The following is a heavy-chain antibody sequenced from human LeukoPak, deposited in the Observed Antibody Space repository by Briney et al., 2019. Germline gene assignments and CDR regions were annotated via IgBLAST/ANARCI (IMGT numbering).Heavy chain of an antibody. V-gene: IGHV3-66*01. Sequence: GGSLRLSCAASGFTVSSNYMRWVRQAPGKGLEWVSVIYSGGSTYYADSVKGRFTISRDNSKNTLYLQMNSLRAEDTAVYYCARDITYYYDSSGYSDYWGQGTLVTVSS. CDR2: IYSGGST. CDR1: GFTVSSNY. CDR3: ARDITYYYDSSGYSDY. D-gene: IGHD3-22*01. J-gene: IGHJ4*02.